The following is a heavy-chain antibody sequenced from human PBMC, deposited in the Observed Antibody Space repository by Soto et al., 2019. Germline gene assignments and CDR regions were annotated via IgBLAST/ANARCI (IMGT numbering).Heavy chain of an antibody. CDR3: ARSSYDFWSGYYYYYYYMDV. J-gene: IGHJ6*03. CDR2: INHSGST. D-gene: IGHD3-3*01. CDR1: GGSFSGNY. Sequence: SETLSLTCAVYGGSFSGNYWSWIRQPPGKGLEWIGEINHSGSTNYNPSLKSRVTISVDTSKNQFSLKLSSVTAADTAVYYCARSSYDFWSGYYYYYYYMDVWGKGTTVTVSS. V-gene: IGHV4-34*01.